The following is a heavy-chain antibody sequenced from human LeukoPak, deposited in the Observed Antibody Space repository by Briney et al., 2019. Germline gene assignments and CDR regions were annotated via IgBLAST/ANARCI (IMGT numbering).Heavy chain of an antibody. J-gene: IGHJ3*02. CDR3: ARTLRLGTPRAFDI. V-gene: IGHV3-7*05. D-gene: IGHD1-14*01. Sequence: GGSLRLSCVVSGFTFSSHWMKWVRQARGEGLEWVANIHEDGSDKYYVDSVKGRFTISRDNGRNSLYLQMNRLRAEDPALYYCARTLRLGTPRAFDIWGQGTVVTVSS. CDR2: IHEDGSDK. CDR1: GFTFSSHW.